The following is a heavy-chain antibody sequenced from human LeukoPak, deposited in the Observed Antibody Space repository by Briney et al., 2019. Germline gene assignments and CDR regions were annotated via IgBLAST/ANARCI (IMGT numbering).Heavy chain of an antibody. D-gene: IGHD6-13*01. J-gene: IGHJ6*03. CDR2: INPNSGGT. V-gene: IGHV1-2*02. CDR3: ARGGHSSSWYYYYMDV. Sequence: RASVEVSCKASGYTFTGYYMHWVRQAPGQGLEWMGWINPNSGGTNYAQKFQGRVTMTRDTSISTAYMELSRLRSDDTAVYYCARGGHSSSWYYYYMDVWGKGTTVTISS. CDR1: GYTFTGYY.